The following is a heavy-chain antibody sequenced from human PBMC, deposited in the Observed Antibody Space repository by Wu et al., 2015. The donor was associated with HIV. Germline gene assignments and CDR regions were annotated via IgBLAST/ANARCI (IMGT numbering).Heavy chain of an antibody. CDR1: YILTSYP. J-gene: IGHJ2*01. D-gene: IGHD3-10*01. CDR2: MNPYNGYK. V-gene: IGHV1-18*01. Sequence: QVRLVQSRTEVKKPGASVNVSCKASYILTSYPIGWVRQAPGQRLEWMGWMNPYNGYKKSAQRFQDRIAMSTDNSAHTAYMELRSLTSDDTAMYFCARVQFDPKYYTYFDLWGQGTLVTVSS. CDR3: ARVQFDPKYYTYFDL.